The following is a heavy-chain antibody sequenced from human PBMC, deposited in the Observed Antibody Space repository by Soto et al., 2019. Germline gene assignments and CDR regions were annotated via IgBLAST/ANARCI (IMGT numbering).Heavy chain of an antibody. Sequence: GESLKISCKGSGYSFTSYWISWVRQMPGKGLEWMGRIDPSDSYTNYSPSFQGHVTISADKSISTAYLQWSSLKASDTAMYYCALNPMDTAMGYGMDVWGQGTTVTV. D-gene: IGHD5-18*01. CDR3: ALNPMDTAMGYGMDV. V-gene: IGHV5-10-1*01. CDR2: IDPSDSYT. J-gene: IGHJ6*02. CDR1: GYSFTSYW.